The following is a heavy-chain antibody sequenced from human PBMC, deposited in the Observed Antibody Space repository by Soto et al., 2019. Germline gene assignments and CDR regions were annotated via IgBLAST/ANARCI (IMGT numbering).Heavy chain of an antibody. CDR1: GFTFSSYW. CDR3: ARELDSIVVVPAANVFWFDP. J-gene: IGHJ5*02. V-gene: IGHV3-7*01. D-gene: IGHD2-2*01. Sequence: GGSLRLSCAASGFTFSSYWMSWVRQAPGKGLEWVANIKQDGSEKYYVDSVKGRFTISRDNAKNSLYLQMNSLRAEDTAVYYCARELDSIVVVPAANVFWFDPWGQGTLVTVSS. CDR2: IKQDGSEK.